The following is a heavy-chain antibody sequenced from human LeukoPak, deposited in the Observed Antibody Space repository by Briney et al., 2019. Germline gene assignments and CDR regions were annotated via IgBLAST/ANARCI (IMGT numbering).Heavy chain of an antibody. D-gene: IGHD1-7*01. Sequence: GGSLRLSCAASGFTFSSYSMNWVRQAPGKGLEWVSSISSSSSYIYYADSVKGRFTISRDNAKNSLYLQMNSLRAEDTAVYYCARVDYITGTTSQSPTCSFDYWGQGTLVTVSS. V-gene: IGHV3-21*01. J-gene: IGHJ4*02. CDR2: ISSSSSYI. CDR1: GFTFSSYS. CDR3: ARVDYITGTTSQSPTCSFDY.